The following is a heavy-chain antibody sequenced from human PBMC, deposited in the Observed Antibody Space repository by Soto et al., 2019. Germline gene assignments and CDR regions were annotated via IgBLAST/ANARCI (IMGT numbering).Heavy chain of an antibody. J-gene: IGHJ6*02. CDR1: GGSFSGYY. V-gene: IGHV4-34*01. D-gene: IGHD3-3*01. CDR3: ARAGSYYDFWSGNTYGMDV. CDR2: INHSGST. Sequence: PSETLSLTCGVYGGSFSGYYWSWIRQSPGQGLEWIGEINHSGSTNYNPSLKSRVTVSVDTSKNQFSLKLSSVTAADTAVYYCARAGSYYDFWSGNTYGMDVWGQGTTVTVSS.